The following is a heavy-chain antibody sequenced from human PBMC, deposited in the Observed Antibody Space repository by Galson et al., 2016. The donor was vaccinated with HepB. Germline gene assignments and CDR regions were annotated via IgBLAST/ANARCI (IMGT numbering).Heavy chain of an antibody. CDR2: ISGLNGNT. D-gene: IGHD4-11*01. J-gene: IGHJ4*02. Sequence: SVKVSCKASGYTFISYGITWVRQAPGQGLEWMGWISGLNGNTIYAQKFQDRVTMTIDTSTSTVPMELRSLRSDDTAVYYCVRVAVAMTTVGPFDYWGQGTLVIVSS. CDR3: VRVAVAMTTVGPFDY. V-gene: IGHV1-18*04. CDR1: GYTFISYG.